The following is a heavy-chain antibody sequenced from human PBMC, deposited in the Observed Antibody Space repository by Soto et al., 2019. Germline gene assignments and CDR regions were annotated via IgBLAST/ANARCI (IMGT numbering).Heavy chain of an antibody. CDR1: GFILSGYD. CDR2: IGTAGDP. J-gene: IGHJ6*02. V-gene: IGHV3-13*05. Sequence: GGSLRLSCVASGFILSGYDMHWVRQATGEGLEWVSAIGTAGDPYYSGSVKGRFTISRGNAENSVYLQMNSLRAGDTAVYYCARAGYDSSSYYFYAMDVWGPGTTVTFSS. D-gene: IGHD3-22*01. CDR3: ARAGYDSSSYYFYAMDV.